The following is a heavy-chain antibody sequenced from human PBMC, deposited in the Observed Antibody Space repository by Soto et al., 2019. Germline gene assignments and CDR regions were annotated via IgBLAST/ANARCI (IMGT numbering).Heavy chain of an antibody. CDR2: IWYDGSNK. CDR1: GFTFSSYG. CDR3: ARVSQKLVRHYYYGMHV. V-gene: IGHV3-33*01. D-gene: IGHD6-13*01. J-gene: IGHJ6*02. Sequence: RLSCAASGFTFSSYGMHWVRQAPGKGLEWVAVIWYDGSNKYYADSVKGRFTISRDNSKNTLYLQMNSLRAEDTAVYYCARVSQKLVRHYYYGMHVWGPGTTVTV.